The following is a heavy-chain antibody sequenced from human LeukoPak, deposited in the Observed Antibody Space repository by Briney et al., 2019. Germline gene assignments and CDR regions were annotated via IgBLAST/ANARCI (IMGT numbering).Heavy chain of an antibody. CDR2: ISGSGGFT. D-gene: IGHD2-15*01. J-gene: IGHJ4*02. CDR3: GARPGEVAVPYDY. V-gene: IGHV3-23*01. Sequence: GALRLSCAASGFTFSTYAMTWVRQAPGKGLEWVSVISGSGGFTYYADSVKGRFTISRDNSKNTLYLQMHSLRAEDTAVYYCGARPGEVAVPYDYWGQGNLVTVSS. CDR1: GFTFSTYA.